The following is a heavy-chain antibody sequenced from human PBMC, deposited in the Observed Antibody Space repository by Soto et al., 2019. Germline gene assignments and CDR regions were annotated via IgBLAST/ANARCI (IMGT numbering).Heavy chain of an antibody. CDR2: IYYSGST. V-gene: IGHV4-59*01. CDR3: ARYSSSSNWFDP. CDR1: GGSISSYY. Sequence: QVQLQESGPGLVKPSETLSLTCTVSGGSISSYYWSWIRQPPGKGLEWIGYIYYSGSTNYNPSLKSRVTISVDTSKNQFSLKLSSVTAADTAVYYCARYSSSSNWFDPWGQGTLVTVPS. J-gene: IGHJ5*02. D-gene: IGHD6-13*01.